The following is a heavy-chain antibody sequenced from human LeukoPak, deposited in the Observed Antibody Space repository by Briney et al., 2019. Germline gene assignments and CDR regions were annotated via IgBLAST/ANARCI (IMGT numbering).Heavy chain of an antibody. CDR3: ARLPFGPYFDY. V-gene: IGHV4-39*01. Sequence: SETLSLTCTVSGGSIRSSYYYWGWIRQPPGKGLEWIGSIYDSGSTYYNPSLKSRVTISVDTSKNQFSLKLNSVTAADTAVYYCARLPFGPYFDYWGQGTLVTVSS. D-gene: IGHD3/OR15-3a*01. J-gene: IGHJ4*02. CDR1: GGSIRSSYYY. CDR2: IYDSGST.